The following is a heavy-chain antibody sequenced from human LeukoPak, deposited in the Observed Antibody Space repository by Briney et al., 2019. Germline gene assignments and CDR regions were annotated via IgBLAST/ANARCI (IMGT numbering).Heavy chain of an antibody. Sequence: GGSLRLSCAASGFTFSNYWMHWVRQVPGKGLMWVSRIKTDGSSTSYADSVKGRFTISRDNAKNTLYLQMNSLRVEDTAVYYCARHGYSSGWYDYWGQGTLVTVSS. V-gene: IGHV3-74*01. CDR1: GFTFSNYW. D-gene: IGHD6-19*01. J-gene: IGHJ4*02. CDR3: ARHGYSSGWYDY. CDR2: IKTDGSST.